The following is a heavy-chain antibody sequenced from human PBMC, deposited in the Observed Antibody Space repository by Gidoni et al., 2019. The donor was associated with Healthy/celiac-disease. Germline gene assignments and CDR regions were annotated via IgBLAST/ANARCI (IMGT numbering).Heavy chain of an antibody. V-gene: IGHV4-34*01. CDR1: GGSFSGYY. CDR3: ARGGFRRRWQHPEGYFDY. Sequence: VQLQQWGAGLLKPPETLSLTCAVYGGSFSGYYWSWIRQPPGKGLEWIGEINHSGSTNYNPSLKSRVTISVDTSKNQFSLKLSSVTAADTAVYYCARGGFRRRWQHPEGYFDYWGQGTLVTVSS. J-gene: IGHJ4*02. CDR2: INHSGST. D-gene: IGHD6-13*01.